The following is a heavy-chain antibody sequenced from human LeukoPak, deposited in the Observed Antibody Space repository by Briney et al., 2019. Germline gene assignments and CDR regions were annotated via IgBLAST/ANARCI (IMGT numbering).Heavy chain of an antibody. CDR1: GGTFSSYA. V-gene: IGHV1-69*05. J-gene: IGHJ6*03. CDR3: ARDGGYYSAEYYYYMDV. D-gene: IGHD3-3*01. CDR2: IIPIFGTA. Sequence: SVKVSCKASGGTFSSYAISWVRQAPGQGLEWMGGIIPIFGTANYAQKFQGRVTITTDESTSTAYMELSSLRSEDTAVYYCARDGGYYSAEYYYYMDVWGKGTTVTVSS.